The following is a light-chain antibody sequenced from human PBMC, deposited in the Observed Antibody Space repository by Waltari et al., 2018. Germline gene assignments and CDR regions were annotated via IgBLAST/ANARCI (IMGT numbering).Light chain of an antibody. CDR2: GAS. Sequence: SASESHSKRYEAYYQQQTRQNARLLMIGASTSADAIPYRLSGSGSATEVTITISSMEHADFAVYYCQQHGSSNMYTFGEGTKLEIK. CDR1: ESHSKRY. CDR3: QQHGSSNMYT. J-gene: IGKJ2*01. V-gene: IGKV3-20*01.